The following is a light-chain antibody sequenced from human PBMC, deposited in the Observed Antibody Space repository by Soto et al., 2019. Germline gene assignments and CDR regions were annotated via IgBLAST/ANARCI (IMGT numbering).Light chain of an antibody. V-gene: IGKV3-11*01. J-gene: IGKJ4*01. CDR1: QSIDSY. CDR3: QQRRNWPLT. Sequence: EIVLTQSPATLSLSPGERATLSCRASQSIDSYLTWYQQKPGQAPRLLIYEVSNRATGIPVRFSGSGSGTDFTLTSSSLEPEDVAIYYCQQRRNWPLTFGGGTKVEIK. CDR2: EVS.